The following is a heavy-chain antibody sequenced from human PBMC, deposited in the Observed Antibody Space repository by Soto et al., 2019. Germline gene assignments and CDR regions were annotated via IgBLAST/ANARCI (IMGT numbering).Heavy chain of an antibody. J-gene: IGHJ6*02. V-gene: IGHV3-53*01. CDR3: AKGWMGV. CDR1: GLTVSSYA. CDR2: IYASDST. Sequence: EVQLVESGGGLIQPGGSLRLSCAVSGLTVSSYAMSWVRQAPGEGLEWVSVIYASDSTHYADSVKGRFTISRDNSKNTLFLQMNSLRAEDTAVYYSAKGWMGVWCQGATVTVS.